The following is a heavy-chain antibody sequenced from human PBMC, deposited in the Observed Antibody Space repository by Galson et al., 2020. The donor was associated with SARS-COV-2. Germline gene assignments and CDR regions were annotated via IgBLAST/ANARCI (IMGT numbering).Heavy chain of an antibody. V-gene: IGHV1-24*01. CDR3: ATSFAYGGTNWFDP. D-gene: IGHD4-17*01. CDR2: FDPEDGET. Sequence: ASVKVSCKVSGYTLTELSMHWVRQAPGKGLEWMGGFDPEDGETIYAQKFQGRVTMTEDTSTDTAYMELSSLRSEDTAVYYCATSFAYGGTNWFDPWGQGTLVTVSS. J-gene: IGHJ5*02. CDR1: GYTLTELS.